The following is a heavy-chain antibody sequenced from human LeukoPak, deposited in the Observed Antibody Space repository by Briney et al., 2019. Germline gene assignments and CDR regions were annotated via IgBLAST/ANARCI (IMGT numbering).Heavy chain of an antibody. V-gene: IGHV4-59*12. CDR1: GGSISNYY. Sequence: SETLSLTCTVSGGSISNYYWSWIRQSPGKGLEWIGYIYYSGSTYYNPSLKSRVTISVDTSKNQFSLKLSSVTAADTAVYYCARDRRMYATNWFDPWGQGTLVTVSS. CDR3: ARDRRMYATNWFDP. CDR2: IYYSGST. D-gene: IGHD2-8*01. J-gene: IGHJ5*02.